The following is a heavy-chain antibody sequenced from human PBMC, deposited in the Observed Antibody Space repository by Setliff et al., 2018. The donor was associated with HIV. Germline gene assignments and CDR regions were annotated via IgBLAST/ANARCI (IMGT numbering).Heavy chain of an antibody. CDR1: GYTFTTSA. CDR3: AREFSWSAFYFDS. CDR2: SHTYNGNV. V-gene: IGHV1-18*01. Sequence: ASVKVSCKASGYTFTTSAISWVRQAPGQELQWMGWSHTYNGNVNYARKFRGRVTMTTDASTNTAFMELSNLRSDDNAIYYCAREFSWSAFYFDSWGQGTQVTVSS. D-gene: IGHD2-8*02. J-gene: IGHJ4*02.